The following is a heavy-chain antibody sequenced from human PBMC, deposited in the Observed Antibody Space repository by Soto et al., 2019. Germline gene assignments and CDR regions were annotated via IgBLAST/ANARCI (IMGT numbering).Heavy chain of an antibody. CDR3: AKTGTGVVRRIVGATTIDY. V-gene: IGHV3-30*18. CDR1: GFTFSSYG. CDR2: ISYDGSNK. Sequence: GGSLRLSCAASGFTFSSYGMHWVRQAPGKGLEWVAVISYDGSNKYYADSVKGRFTISRDNSKNTLYLQMNSLRAEDTAVYYCAKTGTGVVRRIVGATTIDYWGQGTLVTVSS. D-gene: IGHD1-26*01. J-gene: IGHJ4*02.